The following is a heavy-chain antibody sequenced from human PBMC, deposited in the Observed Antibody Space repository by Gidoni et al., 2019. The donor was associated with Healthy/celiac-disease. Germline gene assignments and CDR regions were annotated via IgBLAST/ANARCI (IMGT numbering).Heavy chain of an antibody. V-gene: IGHV4-34*01. Sequence: QVQLQQWGAGLLKPSETLSLTCAVYGGSFSGYYWSWIRQPPGKGLEWIGEINHSGSTNYNPSLKSRVTISVDTSKNQFSLKLSSVTAADTAVYYCARVNQYYDFWSGYYATPYYFDYWGQGTLVTVSS. D-gene: IGHD3-3*01. J-gene: IGHJ4*02. CDR1: GGSFSGYY. CDR2: INHSGST. CDR3: ARVNQYYDFWSGYYATPYYFDY.